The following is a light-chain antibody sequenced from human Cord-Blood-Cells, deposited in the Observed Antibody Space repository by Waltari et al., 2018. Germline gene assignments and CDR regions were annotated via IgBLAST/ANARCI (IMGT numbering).Light chain of an antibody. Sequence: QSARTQPASLSGSPGQSTTTSCPGTTSSGGSYNLVSWYQQHPGKAPKLMIYEGSKRPSGVSNSFSGSKSGNTASLTISGLQAEDEADYYCCSYAGDVVFGGGTKLTVL. V-gene: IGLV2-23*01. CDR1: TSSGGSYNL. CDR2: EGS. J-gene: IGLJ2*01. CDR3: CSYAGDVV.